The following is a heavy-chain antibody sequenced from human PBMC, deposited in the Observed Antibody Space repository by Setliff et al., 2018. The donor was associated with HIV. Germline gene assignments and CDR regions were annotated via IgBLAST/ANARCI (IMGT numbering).Heavy chain of an antibody. CDR1: GARFKNYA. Sequence: ASVKVSCKASGARFKNYAINWFQQAPGKGLEWMGRRYPRGDGTIYAERFRGRLTLSADMSTNTAYMELDNLKSEDTAMYFCAAGPFNWGQYFWGHGTLVTVSS. J-gene: IGHJ4*01. V-gene: IGHV1-69-2*01. CDR3: AAGPFNWGQYF. D-gene: IGHD3-16*01. CDR2: RYPRGDGT.